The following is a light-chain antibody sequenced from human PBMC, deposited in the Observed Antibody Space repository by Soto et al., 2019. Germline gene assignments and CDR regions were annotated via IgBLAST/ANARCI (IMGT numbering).Light chain of an antibody. CDR3: CSYAGSSTPYV. J-gene: IGLJ1*01. CDR2: EVS. Sequence: QSVLTQPASVSGSPGQSITISCTGTSSDFGSYNLVSWYQQHPGKAPKLMIYEVSKRPSGVSNRFSGSKSGNTASLTISGPQAEDEADYYCCSYAGSSTPYVFGTGTKVTVL. V-gene: IGLV2-23*02. CDR1: SSDFGSYNL.